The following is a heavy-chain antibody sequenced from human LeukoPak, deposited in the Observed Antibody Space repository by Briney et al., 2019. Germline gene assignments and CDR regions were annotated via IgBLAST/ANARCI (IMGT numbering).Heavy chain of an antibody. CDR1: GFTFSSYV. Sequence: GGSLRLSCAASGFTFSSYVMHWVRQAPGKGLEWVAIISYDGSNEYYADSVKGRFTISRDNSKNTLYLQMGSLRTEDMAVFYCARGSHRRYSSSWYSLWGQGTLVTVSS. V-gene: IGHV3-30*14. CDR3: ARGSHRRYSSSWYSL. J-gene: IGHJ4*02. CDR2: ISYDGSNE. D-gene: IGHD6-13*01.